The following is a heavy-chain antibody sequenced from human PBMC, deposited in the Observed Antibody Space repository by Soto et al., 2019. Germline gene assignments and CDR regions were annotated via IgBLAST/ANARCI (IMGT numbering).Heavy chain of an antibody. Sequence: EVQLLESGGGLVQPGGSLRLSCAASGFTFSSYAMSWVRQAPGKGLEWVSDISGSGGSTYYADSVKGRFTISRDNSKNTLYLQMNSLRAEDTAVYYCARLVRGKWNARYNWFDPWDQGSLVTVSS. D-gene: IGHD1-20*01. J-gene: IGHJ5*02. V-gene: IGHV3-23*01. CDR1: GFTFSSYA. CDR2: ISGSGGST. CDR3: ARLVRGKWNARYNWFDP.